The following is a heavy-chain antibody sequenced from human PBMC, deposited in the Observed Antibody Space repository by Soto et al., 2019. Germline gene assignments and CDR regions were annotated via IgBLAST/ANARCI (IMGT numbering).Heavy chain of an antibody. V-gene: IGHV3-15*07. CDR3: AREGVYYYGSGSYYIYYYMDV. CDR1: GFTFSNAW. CDR2: IKSKTDGGTT. J-gene: IGHJ6*03. D-gene: IGHD3-10*01. Sequence: PGGSLRLSCAASGFTFSNAWMNWVRQAPGKGLEWVGRIKSKTDGGTTDYAAPVKGRFTISRDTSENTLHLQMDSLRAEDTAVYYCAREGVYYYGSGSYYIYYYMDVWGKGTTVTVSS.